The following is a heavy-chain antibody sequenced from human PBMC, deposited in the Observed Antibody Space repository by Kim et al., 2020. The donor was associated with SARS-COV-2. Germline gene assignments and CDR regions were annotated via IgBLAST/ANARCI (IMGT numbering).Heavy chain of an antibody. CDR1: GFTFSSYA. J-gene: IGHJ4*02. D-gene: IGHD2-15*01. V-gene: IGHV3-23*01. CDR2: ISGSGGST. CDR3: ARGCSGGSCFKFDY. Sequence: GGSLRLSCAASGFTFSSYAMSWVRQAPGKGLEWVSAISGSGGSTYYADSVKGRFTISRDNSKNTLYLQMNSLRAEDTAVYYCARGCSGGSCFKFDYWGQGTLVTVSS.